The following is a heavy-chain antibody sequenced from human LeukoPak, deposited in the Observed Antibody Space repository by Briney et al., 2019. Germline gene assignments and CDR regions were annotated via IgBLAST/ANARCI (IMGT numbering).Heavy chain of an antibody. Sequence: GGSLRLSCAASGFTFSTSAMSWVRQAPGKGLEWVSXXSGSGGXTYYADSVKGRFTISRDNSKNTLYLQMNSLRAEDTAVYYCXKGESWGPXPXXAFDIWGQGTMVTVSS. D-gene: IGHD7-27*01. V-gene: IGHV3-23*01. CDR3: XKGESWGPXPXXAFDI. J-gene: IGHJ3*02. CDR1: GFTFSTSA. CDR2: XSGSGGXT.